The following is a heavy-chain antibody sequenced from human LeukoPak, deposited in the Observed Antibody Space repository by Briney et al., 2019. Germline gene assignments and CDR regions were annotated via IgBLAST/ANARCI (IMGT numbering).Heavy chain of an antibody. CDR2: INLNSGGT. J-gene: IGHJ5*02. V-gene: IGHV1-2*02. Sequence: GASVKVSCKASGYTFTGYYMHWVRQAPGQGLEWMGWINLNSGGTNYAQKFQGRVTMTRDTSNSTAYMELSRLRSDDTAVYYCARVVSGWFDPWGQGTLVTVSS. D-gene: IGHD2-15*01. CDR3: ARVVSGWFDP. CDR1: GYTFTGYY.